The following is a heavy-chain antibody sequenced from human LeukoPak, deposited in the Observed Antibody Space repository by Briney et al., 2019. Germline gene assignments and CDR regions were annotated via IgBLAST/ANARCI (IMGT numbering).Heavy chain of an antibody. CDR3: ARVRVVVVPAAIAHAFDI. CDR1: GGSFSGYY. D-gene: IGHD2-2*02. Sequence: PSETLSLTCAVYGGSFSGYYWSRIRQPPGKGLEWIGEINHSGSTNYNPSLKSRVTISVDTSKNQFSLKLSSVTAADTAVYYFARVRVVVVPAAIAHAFDIWGQGTMVTVSS. J-gene: IGHJ3*02. V-gene: IGHV4-34*01. CDR2: INHSGST.